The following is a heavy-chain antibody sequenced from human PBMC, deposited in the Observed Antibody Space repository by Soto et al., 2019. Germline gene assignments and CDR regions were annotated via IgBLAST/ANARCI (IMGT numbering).Heavy chain of an antibody. Sequence: QVQLVQSGAEVKKPGSSVKVSCKASGGTFSSYAISWVRQAPGQGLEWMGGIIPIFATADYAQKFQGRVTVTADESTSTAYMELSSLRSGDAAVYYCASHYGGSGSPSRVGYYSYGMDVWGQGTTVTVSS. J-gene: IGHJ6*02. CDR2: IIPIFATA. CDR3: ASHYGGSGSPSRVGYYSYGMDV. CDR1: GGTFSSYA. V-gene: IGHV1-69*12. D-gene: IGHD3-10*01.